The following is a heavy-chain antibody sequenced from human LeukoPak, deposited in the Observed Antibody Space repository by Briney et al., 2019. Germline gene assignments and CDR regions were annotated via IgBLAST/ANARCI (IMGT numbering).Heavy chain of an antibody. D-gene: IGHD5-18*01. CDR2: IYYSGST. V-gene: IGHV4-39*01. Sequence: PSETLSLTCTVAGGSISSSSYYWGWIRQPPGKGLEWIGSIYYSGSTYYNPSLKSRVTISVDTSKNQFSLKLSSVTAADTAVYYCARPNLYSYGFSDYWGQGTLVTVSS. J-gene: IGHJ4*02. CDR3: ARPNLYSYGFSDY. CDR1: GGSISSSSYY.